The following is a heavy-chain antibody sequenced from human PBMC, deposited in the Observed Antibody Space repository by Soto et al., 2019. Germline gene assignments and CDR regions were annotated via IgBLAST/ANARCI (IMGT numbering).Heavy chain of an antibody. CDR3: AKAAKGRPDY. Sequence: EVQLVESGGGLVQPGRSLRLSCAASGFTFDDYAMHWVRQAPGKGLEWVSGISWNSGSIGYADSVKGRFTISRDNAKNSLYLQMNSLRAEDTAVYYCAKAAKGRPDYWGQGTLVTVSS. CDR2: ISWNSGSI. V-gene: IGHV3-9*01. CDR1: GFTFDDYA. J-gene: IGHJ4*02.